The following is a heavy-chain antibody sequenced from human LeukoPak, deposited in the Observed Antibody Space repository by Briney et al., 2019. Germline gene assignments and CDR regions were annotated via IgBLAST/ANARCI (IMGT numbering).Heavy chain of an antibody. Sequence: GGSLRLSCAASGFTVSSNYMSWDRQAPGKGLEWVSVIYSGGSTYYADSVKGRFTISRDNSKNTLYLQMNSLRAEDTAVYYCARANWNDGFWFDPWGQGTLVTVSS. CDR3: ARANWNDGFWFDP. V-gene: IGHV3-53*01. CDR1: GFTVSSNY. J-gene: IGHJ5*02. D-gene: IGHD1-1*01. CDR2: IYSGGST.